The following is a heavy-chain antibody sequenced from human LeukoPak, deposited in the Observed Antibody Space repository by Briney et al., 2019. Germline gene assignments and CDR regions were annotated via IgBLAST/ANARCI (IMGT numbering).Heavy chain of an antibody. V-gene: IGHV1-2*02. CDR2: INPNSGDT. CDR3: AREEGFCRSTSCSAPFDY. CDR1: GYTFTGYY. D-gene: IGHD2-2*01. Sequence: ASVKVSCKASGYTFTGYYMHWVRQAPGQGLGWMGWINPNSGDTIYAQKFQGRVTVTRDTSISTAYMELSRLRSDDTAVYYCAREEGFCRSTSCSAPFDYWGQGTLVTVSS. J-gene: IGHJ4*02.